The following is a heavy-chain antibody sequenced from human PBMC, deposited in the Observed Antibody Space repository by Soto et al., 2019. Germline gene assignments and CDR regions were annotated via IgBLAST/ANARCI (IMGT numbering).Heavy chain of an antibody. CDR2: ISGNGGST. V-gene: IGHV3-23*01. D-gene: IGHD2-15*01. Sequence: EVHLLDSGGGLAQPGGALKLSCATSGFTFGNFAMSWVRQAPGKGLEWVSAISGNGGSTYYADSVKGRFTISRDNSKNTLYLQMNSLTAEDTAVYFWAQLRAKSHIAVPFDYWGQGSLVTVSS. J-gene: IGHJ4*02. CDR1: GFTFGNFA. CDR3: AQLRAKSHIAVPFDY.